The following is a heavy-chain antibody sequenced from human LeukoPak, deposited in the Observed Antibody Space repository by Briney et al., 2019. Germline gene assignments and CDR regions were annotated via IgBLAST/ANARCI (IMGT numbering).Heavy chain of an antibody. D-gene: IGHD2-21*02. CDR1: GFTFSSYW. CDR2: ISHDGDDQ. Sequence: PGGSLGLSCAASGFTFSSYWMHWVRQAPTKGLEWVAVISHDGDDQYYADSVKGRFTISRDNAKNTLYLQMNSLRAEDTAVYYCAREGANPRLSGDCPDYWGQGTLVTVSS. J-gene: IGHJ4*02. V-gene: IGHV3-30*03. CDR3: AREGANPRLSGDCPDY.